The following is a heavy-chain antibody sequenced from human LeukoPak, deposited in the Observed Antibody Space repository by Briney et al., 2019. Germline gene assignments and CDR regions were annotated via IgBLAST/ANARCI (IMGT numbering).Heavy chain of an antibody. J-gene: IGHJ5*02. CDR1: GYNFTNYW. CDR2: IYPGDSDT. V-gene: IGHV5-51*01. CDR3: ARYYYGSGRGANWFDP. D-gene: IGHD3-10*01. Sequence: GESLKISCQGSGYNFTNYWIAWVRQVPGKGLEWLGIIYPGDSDTRYSPSFQGQVTISADKSISTAYLQWSSLKASDTAMYYCARYYYGSGRGANWFDPWGQGTLVTVSS.